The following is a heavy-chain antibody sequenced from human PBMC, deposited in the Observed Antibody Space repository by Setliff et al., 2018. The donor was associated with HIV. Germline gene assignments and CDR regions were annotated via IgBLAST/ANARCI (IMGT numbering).Heavy chain of an antibody. J-gene: IGHJ6*03. D-gene: IGHD4-4*01. CDR2: ISAYNGNT. CDR3: ATDKGTTLSSYYYYYMDV. CDR1: GYTFTRSG. Sequence: ASVKVSCKASGYTFTRSGISWVRQAPGQGLEWMGWISAYNGNTNYAQKLQGRVTMTTGTSTSTAYMELRSLRSDDTAVYYCATDKGTTLSSYYYYYMDVWGKGTTVTVSS. V-gene: IGHV1-18*01.